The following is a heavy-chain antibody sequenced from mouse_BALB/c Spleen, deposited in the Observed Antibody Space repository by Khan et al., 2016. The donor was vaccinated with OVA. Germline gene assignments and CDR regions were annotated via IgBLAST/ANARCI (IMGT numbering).Heavy chain of an antibody. CDR3: TRSYDSYYFDY. V-gene: IGHV1-5*01. Sequence: EVQLQQSGTVLARPGASVKMSCKASGYSFTSYWMHWVKQRPGLGLEWIGAIYPGISDTRYNQKFKGKAKLTAVTSATTAYMELSSLTNEYSAVYYCTRSYDSYYFDYWGQGTLLTVSS. CDR1: GYSFTSYW. J-gene: IGHJ2*01. CDR2: IYPGISDT. D-gene: IGHD2-4*01.